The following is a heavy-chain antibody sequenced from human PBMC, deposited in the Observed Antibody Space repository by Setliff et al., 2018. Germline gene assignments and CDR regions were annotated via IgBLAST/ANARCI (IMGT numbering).Heavy chain of an antibody. D-gene: IGHD2-21*02. CDR2: IGHTGSI. CDR3: ARDLGHGGDSDY. CDR1: GCSISSGYI. Sequence: KPSETLSLTCTVSGCSISSGYIWGWIRQPPGKGLEWVGNIGHTGSINYNPSLKSRLTISRDTSKNQVSLKLNSVTATDTAVYYCARDLGHGGDSDYWGQGILVTVSS. V-gene: IGHV4-38-2*02. J-gene: IGHJ4*02.